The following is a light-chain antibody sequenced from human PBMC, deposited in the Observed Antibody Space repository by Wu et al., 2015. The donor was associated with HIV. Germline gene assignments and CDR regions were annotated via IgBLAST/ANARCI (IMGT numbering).Light chain of an antibody. J-gene: IGKJ2*01. Sequence: EIVLTQSPATLSLSPGERATLSCRASQSISNLLAWHQQRPGQTPRLLIYDASNRATGIPARFSGSGSGTDITLTISSLEPEDFAVYYRQQRSGYTFGQGTKLEIK. V-gene: IGKV3-11*01. CDR3: QQRSGYT. CDR1: QSISNL. CDR2: DAS.